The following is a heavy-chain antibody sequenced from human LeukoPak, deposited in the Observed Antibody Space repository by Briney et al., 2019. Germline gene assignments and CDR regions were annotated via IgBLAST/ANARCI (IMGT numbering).Heavy chain of an antibody. CDR2: IQYDGNNK. V-gene: IGHV3-30*02. CDR3: ATELGSSSGF. Sequence: GGSLRLSCATSGFIFSTAWMSWVRQAPGKGLEWVAYIQYDGNNKDYADSVRGRFTISRDNAKNSLFLLMNSLRAEDTALYYCATELGSSSGFWGQGTLVTVSS. D-gene: IGHD6-6*01. J-gene: IGHJ4*02. CDR1: GFIFSTAW.